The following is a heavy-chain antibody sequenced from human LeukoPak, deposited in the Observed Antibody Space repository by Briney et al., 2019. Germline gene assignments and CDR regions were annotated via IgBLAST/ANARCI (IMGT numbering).Heavy chain of an antibody. CDR1: GFTFSSYA. J-gene: IGHJ4*02. CDR3: ARDFYGSGSYPAY. D-gene: IGHD3-10*01. CDR2: ISYDGSNK. V-gene: IGHV3-30-3*01. Sequence: PGRSLRLSCAASGFTFSSYAMHWVRQAPGKGLEWVAVISYDGSNKYYADSVKGRFTISRDNSKSTLYLQMNSLRAEDTAVYYCARDFYGSGSYPAYWGQGTLVTVSS.